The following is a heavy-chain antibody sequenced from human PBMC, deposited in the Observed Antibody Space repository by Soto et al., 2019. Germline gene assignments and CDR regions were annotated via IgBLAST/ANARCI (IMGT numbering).Heavy chain of an antibody. J-gene: IGHJ4*02. CDR2: ISGSGGST. CDR1: GFTFSSYA. CDR3: PNVEGSGWYCEPSPN. V-gene: IGHV3-23*01. Sequence: GGSLRLSCAASGFTFSSYAMSWVRHAPGKGLERVSAISGSGGSTYYADSVKGRFTISRDNAKNTLYLQMNSLRAEDTAVYYSPNVEGSGWYCEPSPNRAQGTVDTDSS. D-gene: IGHD6-19*01.